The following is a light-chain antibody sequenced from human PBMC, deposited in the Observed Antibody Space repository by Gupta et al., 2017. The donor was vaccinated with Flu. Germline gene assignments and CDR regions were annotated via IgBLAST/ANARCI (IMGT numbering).Light chain of an antibody. CDR2: EDN. Sequence: SSELTQPPSVSVSPGQTARITCSGDALPEKHAYWYQQRSGQAPVLVIYEDNRRPSGSPERFAGSSSGTMVTLTISGAQVEDDADYYCFSTDSSGNHRGVFGGGTKLTVL. V-gene: IGLV3-10*01. CDR1: ALPEKH. CDR3: FSTDSSGNHRGV. J-gene: IGLJ3*02.